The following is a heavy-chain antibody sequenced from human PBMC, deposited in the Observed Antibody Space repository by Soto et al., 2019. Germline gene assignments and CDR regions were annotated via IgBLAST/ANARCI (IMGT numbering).Heavy chain of an antibody. D-gene: IGHD3-3*01. CDR1: GGSISSGGYY. CDR2: IYYSGST. J-gene: IGHJ4*02. CDR3: ARGRGFLEWFWPFDY. V-gene: IGHV4-31*03. Sequence: SETLSLTCTVSGGSISSGGYYWSWIRQHPGKGLEWIGYIYYSGSTYYNPSLKSRVTISVDTSKNQFSLKLSSVTAADTAVYYCARGRGFLEWFWPFDYWGQGTLVTVSS.